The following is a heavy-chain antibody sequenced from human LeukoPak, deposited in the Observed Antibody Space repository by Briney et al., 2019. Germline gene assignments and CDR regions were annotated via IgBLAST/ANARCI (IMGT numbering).Heavy chain of an antibody. CDR3: AADPYDYGDYVLGY. J-gene: IGHJ4*02. CDR2: IVVGSGNT. V-gene: IGHV1-58*01. CDR1: GFTFTCST. Sequence: SVTLSCTASGFTFTCSTVRWVRQARGQRIEWIGWIVVGSGNTNYAQKFQERATITRDMSTSTAYMELSSLRSEDTAVYYCAADPYDYGDYVLGYWGQGTLVTVSS. D-gene: IGHD4-17*01.